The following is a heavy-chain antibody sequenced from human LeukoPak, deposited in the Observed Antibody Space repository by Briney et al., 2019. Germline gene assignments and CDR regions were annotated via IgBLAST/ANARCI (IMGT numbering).Heavy chain of an antibody. Sequence: GGSLRLSCAASGFTFSSYAMTWVRQAPGKGLEWVSGINYSGGNTYYTDSVKGRFTISRDNSKNTLYLQMNSLRAEDTAVYYCAKASYDFWSGYYLFDYWGQGTLVTVSS. CDR3: AKASYDFWSGYYLFDY. V-gene: IGHV3-23*01. CDR1: GFTFSSYA. CDR2: INYSGGNT. D-gene: IGHD3-3*01. J-gene: IGHJ4*02.